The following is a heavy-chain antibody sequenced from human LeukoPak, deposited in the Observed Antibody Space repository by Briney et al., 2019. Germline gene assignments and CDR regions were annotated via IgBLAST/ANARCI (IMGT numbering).Heavy chain of an antibody. CDR3: AKEDWNYGGFDY. CDR1: GFTFGSYA. V-gene: IGHV3-30*04. D-gene: IGHD1-7*01. CDR2: ISYDGSNK. J-gene: IGHJ4*02. Sequence: TGGSLRLSCAASGFTFGSYAMHWVRQAPGKGLEWVAVISYDGSNKYYADSVKGRFTISRDNSKNTLYLQMNSLRAEDTAVYYCAKEDWNYGGFDYWGQGTLVTVSS.